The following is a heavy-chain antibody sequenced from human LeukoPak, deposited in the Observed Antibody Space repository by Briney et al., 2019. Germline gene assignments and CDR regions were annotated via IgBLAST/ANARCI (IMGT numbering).Heavy chain of an antibody. V-gene: IGHV1-69*13. CDR3: ARHPRITIFGVVIQTYFDY. J-gene: IGHJ4*02. D-gene: IGHD3-3*01. Sequence: SVKVSCKASGGTFSSYAISWVRQAPGQGLEWMGGIIPIFGSANYAQKFQGRVTITADESTSTAYMELSSLRSEDTAVYYCARHPRITIFGVVIQTYFDYWGQGTLVTVSS. CDR1: GGTFSSYA. CDR2: IIPIFGSA.